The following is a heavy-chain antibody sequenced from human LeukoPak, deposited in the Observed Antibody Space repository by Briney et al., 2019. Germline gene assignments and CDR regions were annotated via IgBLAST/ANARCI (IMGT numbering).Heavy chain of an antibody. V-gene: IGHV4-30-4*01. CDR2: IYYSGST. J-gene: IGHJ4*02. CDR3: ARDHARGGILDY. Sequence: PSETLSLTCTVSGGSISSGDYYWSWIRQPPGKGLEWIGYIYYSGSTYYNPSLKSRVTISVDTSKNQFSLKLSSVTAADTAVYYCARDHARGGILDYWGQGTLVTVSS. D-gene: IGHD3-16*01. CDR1: GGSISSGDYY.